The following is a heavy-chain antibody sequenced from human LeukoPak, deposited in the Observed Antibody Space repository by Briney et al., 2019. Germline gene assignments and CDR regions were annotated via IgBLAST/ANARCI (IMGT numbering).Heavy chain of an antibody. J-gene: IGHJ4*02. CDR1: GFTFSSSE. CDR2: ITSSSRTI. Sequence: PGGSLRLSCVASGFTFSSSEMNWVRQAPGKGLEWISYITSSSRTIWYADSVKGRFTISRDNAKNSLYLQMNGLRDDDTAVYYCARTYYDILTGYNPYFDYWGQGILVTVSS. CDR3: ARTYYDILTGYNPYFDY. V-gene: IGHV3-48*03. D-gene: IGHD3-9*01.